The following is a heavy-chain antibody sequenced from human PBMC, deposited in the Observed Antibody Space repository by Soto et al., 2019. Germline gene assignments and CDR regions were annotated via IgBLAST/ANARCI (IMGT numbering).Heavy chain of an antibody. CDR2: ISYDGSNK. D-gene: IGHD5-12*01. V-gene: IGHV3-30*18. J-gene: IGHJ4*02. CDR1: GFTFSSYG. CDR3: AKEVAY. Sequence: PGGSLRLSCAASGFTFSSYGMHWVRQAPGKGLEWVAVISYDGSNKYYADSVKGRFTISRDNSKNTLYLQMNSLRAEDTAVYYCAKEVAYWGQGTLVTVSS.